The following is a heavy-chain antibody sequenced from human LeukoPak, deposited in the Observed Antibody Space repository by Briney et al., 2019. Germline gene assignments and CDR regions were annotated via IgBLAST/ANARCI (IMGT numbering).Heavy chain of an antibody. CDR3: ARTVYGSDRAPFDY. CDR1: GGSISSHSFY. J-gene: IGHJ4*02. D-gene: IGHD2-15*01. V-gene: IGHV4-39*01. CDR2: IYYSGTT. Sequence: PSETLSLTCIVSGGSISSHSFYWGWIRQPPGKGLEWIGIIYYSGTTYYNPSLKSRVIMSVDTSKNQFSLRLSSLTAADTAVYYCARTVYGSDRAPFDYWGQGTLVTVSS.